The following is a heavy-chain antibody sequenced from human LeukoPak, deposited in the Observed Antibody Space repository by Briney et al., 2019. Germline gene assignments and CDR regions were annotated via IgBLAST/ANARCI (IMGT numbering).Heavy chain of an antibody. D-gene: IGHD3-9*01. CDR3: ARATTYYDILTGYTPVDAFDI. J-gene: IGHJ3*02. CDR1: GFTFSSYS. Sequence: GGSLRLSCAASGFTFSSYSMNWVRQAPGKGLVWVSSISSSSSYIYYADSVKGRFTISRDNAKNSLYLQMNSLRAEDTAVYYCARATTYYDILTGYTPVDAFDIWGQGTMVTVSS. V-gene: IGHV3-21*01. CDR2: ISSSSSYI.